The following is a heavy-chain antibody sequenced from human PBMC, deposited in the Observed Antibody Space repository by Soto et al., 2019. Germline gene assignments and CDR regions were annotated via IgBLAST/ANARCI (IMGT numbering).Heavy chain of an antibody. J-gene: IGHJ3*02. CDR2: ISGSGGST. CDR3: AKEKELVTTVVTGGAFDI. V-gene: IGHV3-23*01. CDR1: GFTFSSYA. D-gene: IGHD4-17*01. Sequence: GGSLRLSCAASGFTFSSYAMSWVRQAPGKGLEWVSAISGSGGSTYYADSVKGRFTISRDNSKNTLYLQMNSLRAEDTAVYYCAKEKELVTTVVTGGAFDIWGQGTMVTVSS.